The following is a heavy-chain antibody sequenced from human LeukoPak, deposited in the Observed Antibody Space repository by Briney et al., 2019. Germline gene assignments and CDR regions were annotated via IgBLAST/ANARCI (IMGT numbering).Heavy chain of an antibody. D-gene: IGHD1-1*01. CDR1: GGSISSYY. J-gene: IGHJ3*02. CDR3: ARVPSPDDPFDI. CDR2: IYYSGST. Sequence: ASETLSLTCTVSGGSISSYYWSWIRQPPGKGLEWIGYIYYSGSTNYNPSLKSRVTISVDTSKNQFSLKLSSVTAADTAVYYCARVPSPDDPFDIWGQGTMVTVSS. V-gene: IGHV4-59*01.